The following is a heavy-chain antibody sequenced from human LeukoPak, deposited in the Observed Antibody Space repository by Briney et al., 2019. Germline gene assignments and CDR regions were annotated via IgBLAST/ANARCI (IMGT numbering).Heavy chain of an antibody. D-gene: IGHD3-10*01. V-gene: IGHV3-23*01. CDR2: ISGSGGTT. Sequence: GGSLRLSCAASGFTFSSYAMSWVRQAPGKGLERVSAISGSGGTTYYADSVKGRFTISRDNSKNTLYLQMNSLRAEDTAVYYCAKRGSVSREGSGSYYFDYWGQGTLVTVSS. CDR1: GFTFSSYA. CDR3: AKRGSVSREGSGSYYFDY. J-gene: IGHJ4*02.